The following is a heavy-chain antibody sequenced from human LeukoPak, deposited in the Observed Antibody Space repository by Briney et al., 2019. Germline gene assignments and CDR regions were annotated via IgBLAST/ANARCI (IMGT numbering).Heavy chain of an antibody. CDR2: IIPIFGTA. CDR1: GGTFSSYA. CDR3: AREGIAAAGKFVDYYYYMDV. J-gene: IGHJ6*03. V-gene: IGHV1-69*06. Sequence: SVKVSCKASGGTFSSYAISWVRQAPGQGLEWMGGIIPIFGTANYAQKFQGRVTITADKSTSTVYMELSSLRSEDTAVYYCAREGIAAAGKFVDYYYYMDVWGKGTTVTVSS. D-gene: IGHD6-13*01.